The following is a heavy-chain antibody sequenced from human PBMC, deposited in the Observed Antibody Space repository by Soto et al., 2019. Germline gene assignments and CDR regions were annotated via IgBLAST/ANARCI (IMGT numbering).Heavy chain of an antibody. Sequence: SETLSLTCTVSGGSISSGGYYWSWIRQHPGKGLEWIGYIYYSGSTYYNPSLKSRVTISVDTSKNQFSLKLSSVTAADTAVYYCARDAPYDSSGQYQGYWGQGTLVTVSS. CDR1: GGSISSGGYY. CDR2: IYYSGST. J-gene: IGHJ4*02. D-gene: IGHD3-22*01. V-gene: IGHV4-31*03. CDR3: ARDAPYDSSGQYQGY.